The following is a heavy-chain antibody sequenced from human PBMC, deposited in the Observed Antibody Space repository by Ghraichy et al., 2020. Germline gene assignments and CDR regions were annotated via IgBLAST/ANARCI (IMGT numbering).Heavy chain of an antibody. V-gene: IGHV3-9*01. Sequence: SLNISCAASGFTFDDFAMHWVRQVPGKGLEWVSVISWNSGGIVYADSVKGRFTVSRDNAKNSLYLQMNSLRPEDTALYYCAKDFQADIVGTALHNWGQGTLVTVSS. CDR2: ISWNSGGI. CDR3: AKDFQADIVGTALHN. D-gene: IGHD2-21*02. CDR1: GFTFDDFA. J-gene: IGHJ4*02.